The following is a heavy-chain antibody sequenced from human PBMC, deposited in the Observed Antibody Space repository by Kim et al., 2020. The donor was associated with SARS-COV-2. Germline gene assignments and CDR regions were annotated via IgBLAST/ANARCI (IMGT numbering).Heavy chain of an antibody. J-gene: IGHJ4*02. D-gene: IGHD3-10*01. Sequence: TNSNPSLKGRVTISVDTSKNQFSLKLSSWTAADTAVYYCARGSVRGVIIGWGQGTLVTVSS. V-gene: IGHV4-34*01. CDR2: T. CDR3: ARGSVRGVIIG.